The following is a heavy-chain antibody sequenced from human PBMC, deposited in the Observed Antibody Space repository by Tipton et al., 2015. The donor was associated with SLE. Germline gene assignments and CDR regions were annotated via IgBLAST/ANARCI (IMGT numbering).Heavy chain of an antibody. CDR3: ARAPRRYDSSGYYFLLGPPPDYFDY. CDR2: IYHSGST. J-gene: IGHJ4*02. V-gene: IGHV4-38-2*01. CDR1: GYSISSGYY. D-gene: IGHD3-22*01. Sequence: TLSLTCVVSGYSISSGYYWGWIRQPPGKGLEWIGTIYHSGSTYYNPSLKSRVTISVDTSKNQFSLKLTSVTAADTAVYYCARAPRRYDSSGYYFLLGPPPDYFDYWGQGTLVTVSS.